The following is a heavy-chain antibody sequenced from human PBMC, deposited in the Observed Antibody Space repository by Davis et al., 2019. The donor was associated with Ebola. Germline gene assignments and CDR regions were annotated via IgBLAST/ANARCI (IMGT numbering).Heavy chain of an antibody. CDR3: ATLRRTITGMDDGFDI. CDR2: IYTGDSDT. V-gene: IGHV5-51*01. Sequence: GSLNISCKDSGNGFHPHWIGCVRPMPGKGLEWMGIIYTGDSDTRYSPSFRGQVTISADKSIKTAFLQWSSLKALDTAMYYCATLRRTITGMDDGFDIWGQGTMVTVSS. J-gene: IGHJ3*02. D-gene: IGHD1-20*01. CDR1: GNGFHPHW.